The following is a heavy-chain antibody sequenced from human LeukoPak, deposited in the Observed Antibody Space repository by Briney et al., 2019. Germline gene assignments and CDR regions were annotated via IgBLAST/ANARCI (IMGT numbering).Heavy chain of an antibody. CDR2: ISYDGSNK. V-gene: IGHV3-30*18. D-gene: IGHD5-12*01. Sequence: GRSLRLSCAASGFTFSSYDMHWVRQAPGKGLEWVAVISYDGSNKYYADSVKGRFTISRDNSKNTLYLQMNSLRAEDTAVYYCAKMRYSGYGDFDYWGQGTLVTVSS. CDR3: AKMRYSGYGDFDY. J-gene: IGHJ4*02. CDR1: GFTFSSYD.